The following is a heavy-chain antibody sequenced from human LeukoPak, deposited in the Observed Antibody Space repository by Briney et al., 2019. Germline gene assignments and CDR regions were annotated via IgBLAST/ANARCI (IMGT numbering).Heavy chain of an antibody. D-gene: IGHD6-13*01. CDR1: GGSISSNY. V-gene: IGHV4-59*01. J-gene: IGHJ4*02. CDR2: IYYSGST. Sequence: PSQTLSLTCTVSGGSISSNYWSWIRQPPGKGLEWIGYIYYSGSTNYNPSLKSRVTISVDTSKNQFSLKLSSVTAADTAVYYCARDSPIAAAGTGYFDYWGQGTLVTISS. CDR3: ARDSPIAAAGTGYFDY.